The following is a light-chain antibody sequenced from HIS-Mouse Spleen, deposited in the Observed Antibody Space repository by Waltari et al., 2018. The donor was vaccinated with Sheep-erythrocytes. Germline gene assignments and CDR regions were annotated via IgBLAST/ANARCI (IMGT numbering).Light chain of an antibody. Sequence: QSALTQPRSVSGSPGQSVTIPCTGTSSDVGGSNYVSWYQQHPGKAPKLMIYDVSKRPSGVPDRFSGSKSGNTASLTISGLQAEDEGDYYCCSYAGSYNHVFATGTKVTVL. CDR3: CSYAGSYNHV. CDR1: SSDVGGSNY. CDR2: DVS. J-gene: IGLJ1*01. V-gene: IGLV2-11*01.